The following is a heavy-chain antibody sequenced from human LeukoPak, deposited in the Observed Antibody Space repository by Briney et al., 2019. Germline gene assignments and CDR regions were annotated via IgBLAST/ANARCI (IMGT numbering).Heavy chain of an antibody. D-gene: IGHD3-10*01. V-gene: IGHV1-69*13. CDR3: ARPYGSGSYFYFDY. CDR1: GGTFSSYA. J-gene: IGHJ4*02. CDR2: IIPIFGTA. Sequence: ASVKVSCKASGGTFSSYAISWVRQAPGQGLEWMGVIIPIFGTANYAQEFQGRLTITADESTSTAYMELSSLRSEDTAVYYCARPYGSGSYFYFDYWGQGTLVTVSS.